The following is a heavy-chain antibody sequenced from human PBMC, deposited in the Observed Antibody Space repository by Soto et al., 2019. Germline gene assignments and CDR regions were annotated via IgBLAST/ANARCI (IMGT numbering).Heavy chain of an antibody. CDR2: IYYSGST. J-gene: IGHJ4*02. CDR3: ARRHILTGKHDY. CDR1: GGSISSSSYY. D-gene: IGHD3-9*01. V-gene: IGHV4-39*01. Sequence: QLQLQESGPGLVKPSETLSLTCTVSGGSISSSSYYWGWIRQPPGKGLEWIGSIYYSGSTYYNPSLKSRXXXXXXXXXXXXXXXXXXXTAADTAVYYCARRHILTGKHDYWGQGTLVTVSS.